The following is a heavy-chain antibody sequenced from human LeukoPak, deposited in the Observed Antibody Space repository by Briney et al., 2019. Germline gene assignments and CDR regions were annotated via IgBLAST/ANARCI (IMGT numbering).Heavy chain of an antibody. CDR3: AKDMVQRNGIFDAFDI. V-gene: IGHV1-69*05. J-gene: IGHJ3*02. Sequence: SVKVSCKASGGTFSSYAISWVRQAPGQGLEWLGGIIPIFGTANYAQKFQGRVTITTDESTSTAYMELSSLRSEDTAVYFCAKDMVQRNGIFDAFDIWGQGTMVTVSS. D-gene: IGHD4/OR15-4a*01. CDR2: IIPIFGTA. CDR1: GGTFSSYA.